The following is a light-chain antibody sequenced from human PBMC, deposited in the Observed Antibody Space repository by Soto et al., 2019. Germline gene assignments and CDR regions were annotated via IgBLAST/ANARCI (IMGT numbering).Light chain of an antibody. CDR3: AAWDDSLSGPVV. CDR1: SSNIGNFY. V-gene: IGLV1-47*01. J-gene: IGLJ7*01. Sequence: QAVVTQPPSASGTPGQRVTISCSGSSSNIGNFYVYWYQQLPGTAPKLLIYKNNQLPLGVPDRFSGSKSATSASLAISGLRSDDEADYYCAAWDDSLSGPVVFGGGTELTVL. CDR2: KNN.